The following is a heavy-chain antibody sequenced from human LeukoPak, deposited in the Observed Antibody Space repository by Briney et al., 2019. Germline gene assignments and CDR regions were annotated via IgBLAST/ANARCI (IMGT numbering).Heavy chain of an antibody. J-gene: IGHJ4*02. V-gene: IGHV3-66*02. Sequence: GGSLRLSCAASGFTVSSNYMSWVRQAPGKGLEWVSVIYSGGSTYYADSVKGRFTISRDNSKNTLYLQMNSLRAEDTAVYYCARDGVVATIGFLDYWGQGTLVTVSS. D-gene: IGHD5-12*01. CDR1: GFTVSSNY. CDR3: ARDGVVATIGFLDY. CDR2: IYSGGST.